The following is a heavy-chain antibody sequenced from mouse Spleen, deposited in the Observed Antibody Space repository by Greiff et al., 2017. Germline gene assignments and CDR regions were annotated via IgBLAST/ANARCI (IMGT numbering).Heavy chain of an antibody. D-gene: IGHD1-1*01. J-gene: IGHJ2*01. Sequence: EVQLQQSGPELVKPGASVKISCKASGYTFTDYYMNWVKQSHGKSLEWIGDINPNNGGTSYNQKFKGKATLTVDKSSSTAYMELRSLTSEDSAVYYCARRYYYGSFDYWGQGTTLTVSS. V-gene: IGHV1-26*01. CDR3: ARRYYYGSFDY. CDR2: INPNNGGT. CDR1: GYTFTDYY.